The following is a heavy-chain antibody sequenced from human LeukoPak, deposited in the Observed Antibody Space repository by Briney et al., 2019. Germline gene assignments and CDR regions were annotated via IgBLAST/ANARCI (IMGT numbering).Heavy chain of an antibody. CDR3: ARDFQQWLVRADYGMDV. J-gene: IGHJ6*02. D-gene: IGHD6-19*01. CDR2: INPNSGGT. V-gene: IGHV1-2*02. CDR1: GYTFTGYY. Sequence: ASVKVSCKASGYTFTGYYRHWVRQAPGQGLEWMGWINPNSGGTNYAQKFQGRVTMTRDTSISTAYMELSRLRSDDTAVYYCARDFQQWLVRADYGMDVWGQGTTVTVSS.